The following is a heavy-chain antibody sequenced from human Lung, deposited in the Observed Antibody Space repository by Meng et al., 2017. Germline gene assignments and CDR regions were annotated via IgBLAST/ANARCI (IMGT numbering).Heavy chain of an antibody. J-gene: IGHJ4*02. CDR1: GGSFSAYY. D-gene: IGHD4-11*01. CDR2: INHSGST. CDR3: ARGPTTMAHDFDY. V-gene: IGHV4-34*01. Sequence: SETLSLTCVVSGGSFSAYYWSWIRQPPGKGLEWIGEINHSGSTNYNPSLESRATLSVDTSQNNLSLKLSSVTAADSAVYYCARGPTTMAHDFDYWGQGTLVTVSS.